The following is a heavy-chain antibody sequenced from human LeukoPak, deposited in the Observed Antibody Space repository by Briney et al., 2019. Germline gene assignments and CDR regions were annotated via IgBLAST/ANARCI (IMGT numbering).Heavy chain of an antibody. J-gene: IGHJ6*02. V-gene: IGHV3-23*01. CDR2: ISGSGGST. D-gene: IGHD2-15*01. Sequence: GGSLRLSCAASGFTFGSYAMSWVRQAPGKGLEWVSAISGSGGSTYYADSVKGRSTISRDNSKNTLYLQMNSLRAEDTAVYYCAKDRIVVVVAATLDYGMDVWGQGTTVTVSS. CDR3: AKDRIVVVVAATLDYGMDV. CDR1: GFTFGSYA.